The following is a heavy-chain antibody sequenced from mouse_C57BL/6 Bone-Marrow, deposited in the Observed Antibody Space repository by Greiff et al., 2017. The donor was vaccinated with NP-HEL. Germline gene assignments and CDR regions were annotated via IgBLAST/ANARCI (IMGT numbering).Heavy chain of an antibody. CDR3: ARKGNYSNYDY. D-gene: IGHD2-5*01. V-gene: IGHV1-77*01. J-gene: IGHJ2*01. CDR2: IGPGSGST. Sequence: VQLQQSGAELVKPGASVKLSCKASGYTFTDYYINWVKQRPGQGLEWIGKIGPGSGSTSYNEKFKGKATLTADKSSSTAYMQLSSLTSEDSAVYFCARKGNYSNYDYWGQGTTLTVSS. CDR1: GYTFTDYY.